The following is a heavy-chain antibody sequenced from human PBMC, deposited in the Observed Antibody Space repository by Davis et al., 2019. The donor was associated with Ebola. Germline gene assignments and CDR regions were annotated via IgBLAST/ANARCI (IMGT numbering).Heavy chain of an antibody. CDR1: GYTFTSYG. Sequence: ASVKVSCKASGYTFTSYGISWVRQAPGQGLEWMGWISAYNGNTNYAQKFQGRVTITADKSTSTVYMELSSLRSEDTAVYYCARERDYGDDYFDYWGQGTLVTVSS. CDR2: ISAYNGNT. V-gene: IGHV1-18*01. D-gene: IGHD4-17*01. J-gene: IGHJ4*02. CDR3: ARERDYGDDYFDY.